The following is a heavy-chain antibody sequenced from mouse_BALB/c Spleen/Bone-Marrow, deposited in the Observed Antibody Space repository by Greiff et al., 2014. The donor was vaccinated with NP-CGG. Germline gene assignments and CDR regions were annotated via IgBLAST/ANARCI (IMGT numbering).Heavy chain of an antibody. D-gene: IGHD1-1*01. J-gene: IGHJ2*01. CDR1: GFTFTDYY. Sequence: EVQGVESGGGLVQPGGSLRLSCATSGFTFTDYYMNWVRQPPGKALEWLAFIRNKAYGYTTEYSASVKGRFTISRDNSQNILYLQMNALRAEDSATYYCAGDRGGLLFDSWGQGTTLSVSS. CDR3: AGDRGGLLFDS. V-gene: IGHV7-3*02. CDR2: IRNKAYGYTT.